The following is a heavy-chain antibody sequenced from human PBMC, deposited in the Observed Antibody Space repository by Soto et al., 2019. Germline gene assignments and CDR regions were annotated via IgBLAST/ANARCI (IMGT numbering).Heavy chain of an antibody. D-gene: IGHD3-10*01. V-gene: IGHV4-34*01. CDR2: INHSGST. Sequence: QVQLQQWGAGLLKPSETLSLTCAVYGGSFSGYYWSWIRQPPGKGLEWIGEINHSGSTNYNPSLKSRVTISVDTSKNQFSMKLRSVTAPDTAVYYGARAAGREYYYGSVDYWGQGTLVTVSS. CDR1: GGSFSGYY. J-gene: IGHJ4*02. CDR3: ARAAGREYYYGSVDY.